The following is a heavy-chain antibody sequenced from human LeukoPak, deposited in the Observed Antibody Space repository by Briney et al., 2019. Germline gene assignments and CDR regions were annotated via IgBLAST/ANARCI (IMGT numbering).Heavy chain of an antibody. V-gene: IGHV3-48*04. CDR3: ARLGLWGQNYMDV. D-gene: IGHD3-16*01. CDR2: ISSSSSTI. Sequence: PGGSLRLSCAASGFTVSSNYMSWVRQAPGKGLEWVSYISSSSSTIYYADSVKGRFTISRDNAKNSLYLQMNSLRAEDTAVYYCARLGLWGQNYMDVWGKGTTVIISS. CDR1: GFTVSSNY. J-gene: IGHJ6*03.